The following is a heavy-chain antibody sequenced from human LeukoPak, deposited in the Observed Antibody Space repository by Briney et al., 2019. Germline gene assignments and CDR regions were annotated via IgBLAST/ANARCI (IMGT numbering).Heavy chain of an antibody. Sequence: GESLKISCKGSGYSFTKYWIGWVRQLPGKGLEWMGIIYPGDSDTRYRPSFQGQVTISADKSTSTAYLQWSSLKASDTAMYYCARLNSYVYFSDYWGQGTLVTVSS. D-gene: IGHD5-18*01. CDR1: GYSFTKYW. CDR2: IYPGDSDT. V-gene: IGHV5-51*01. CDR3: ARLNSYVYFSDY. J-gene: IGHJ4*02.